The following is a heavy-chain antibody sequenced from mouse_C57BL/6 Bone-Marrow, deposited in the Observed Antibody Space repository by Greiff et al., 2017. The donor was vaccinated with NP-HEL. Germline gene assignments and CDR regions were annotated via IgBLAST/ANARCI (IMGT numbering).Heavy chain of an antibody. V-gene: IGHV5-4*01. CDR1: GFTFSSYA. CDR3: AREGDSNYGGCAMDY. D-gene: IGHD2-5*01. CDR2: ISDGGSYT. Sequence: EVKLMESGGGLVKPGGSLKLSCAASGFTFSSYAMSWVRQTPEKRLEWVATISDGGSYTYYPDNVKGRFTISSDNAKNNLYLQMSHLKSEDTAMYYCAREGDSNYGGCAMDYWGQGTSVTVSS. J-gene: IGHJ4*01.